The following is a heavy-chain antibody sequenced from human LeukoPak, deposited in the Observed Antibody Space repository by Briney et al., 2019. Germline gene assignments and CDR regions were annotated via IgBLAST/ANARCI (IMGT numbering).Heavy chain of an antibody. CDR1: GYTFTGYS. V-gene: IGHV1-2*02. J-gene: IGHJ4*02. D-gene: IGHD3/OR15-3a*01. CDR2: INPNSGDT. Sequence: ASVKVSCKASGYTFTGYSIYWVRQAPGQGLEWLGGINPNSGDTNFAQKFQGRVTMTRDTSISTAYMELSGLISDDTAIYYCARGYVWIEMGLGYWGQGTLVTVSS. CDR3: ARGYVWIEMGLGY.